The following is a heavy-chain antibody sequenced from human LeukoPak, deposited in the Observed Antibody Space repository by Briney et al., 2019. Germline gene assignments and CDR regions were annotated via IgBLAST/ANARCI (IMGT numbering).Heavy chain of an antibody. CDR1: GGSISSHC. CDR3: ARSSPSWGYYYGMDV. Sequence: SETLSLTRTVSGGSISSHCWTWLRQPPGKGLEWIGYMDHSGSTNYNPSLKSRVTISVDTSKNQFSLKLSSVTAADTAVYYCARSSPSWGYYYGMDVWGQGTKVTVSS. D-gene: IGHD2-2*01. CDR2: MDHSGST. J-gene: IGHJ6*02. V-gene: IGHV4-59*11.